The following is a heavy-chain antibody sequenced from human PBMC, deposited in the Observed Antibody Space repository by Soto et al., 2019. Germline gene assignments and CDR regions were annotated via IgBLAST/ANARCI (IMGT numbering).Heavy chain of an antibody. Sequence: SETLSLTCTVSGGSISSSSYYWGWIRQPPGKGLEWIGSIYYSGSTYYNPSLKSRVTISVDTSKNQFSLKLSSVTAADTAVYYCARGRREKLAVAGIPFIDYWGQGTLVTVSS. CDR1: GGSISSSSYY. CDR2: IYYSGST. D-gene: IGHD6-19*01. V-gene: IGHV4-39*01. CDR3: ARGRREKLAVAGIPFIDY. J-gene: IGHJ4*02.